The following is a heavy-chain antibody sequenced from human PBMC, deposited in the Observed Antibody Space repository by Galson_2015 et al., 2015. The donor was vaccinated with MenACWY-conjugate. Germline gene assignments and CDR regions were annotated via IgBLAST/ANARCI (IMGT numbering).Heavy chain of an antibody. V-gene: IGHV1-69*13. Sequence: SVKVSCKASGGTFSSYAISWVRQAPGQGLEWMGGIIPIFGTANYAQKFQGRVTITADESTSTAYMELSSLRSEDTAVYCCARGRTVVTPFAFDYWGQGTLVTVSS. CDR3: ARGRTVVTPFAFDY. D-gene: IGHD4-23*01. CDR2: IIPIFGTA. J-gene: IGHJ4*02. CDR1: GGTFSSYA.